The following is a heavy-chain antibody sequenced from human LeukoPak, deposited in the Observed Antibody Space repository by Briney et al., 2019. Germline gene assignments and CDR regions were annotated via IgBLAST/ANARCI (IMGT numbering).Heavy chain of an antibody. CDR2: ISSSGSTI. Sequence: GGSLRLSCAASGFTFSSYEMNWVRQAPGKGLEWVSYISSSGSTIYYADSVKGRFTISRDNAKNSLYLQMNSLRAEDTAVYYCARFPIQMVRGITSYYYGMDVWGQGTTVTVSS. D-gene: IGHD3-10*01. V-gene: IGHV3-48*03. CDR3: ARFPIQMVRGITSYYYGMDV. CDR1: GFTFSSYE. J-gene: IGHJ6*02.